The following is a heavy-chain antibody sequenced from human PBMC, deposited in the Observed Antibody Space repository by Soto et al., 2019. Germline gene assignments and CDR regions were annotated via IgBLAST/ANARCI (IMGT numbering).Heavy chain of an antibody. CDR1: GGSISSGGYY. Sequence: QVQLQESGPGLVKPSQTLSLTCTVSGGSISSGGYYWSWIRQHPGKGLEWIGYIYYSGSTYYNPSLKSPVTKSVDTSKNQFSLKLSSVTAADTAVYSCASGDPAEYFQHWGQGTLVTVSS. CDR3: ASGDPAEYFQH. D-gene: IGHD4-17*01. CDR2: IYYSGST. V-gene: IGHV4-31*01. J-gene: IGHJ1*01.